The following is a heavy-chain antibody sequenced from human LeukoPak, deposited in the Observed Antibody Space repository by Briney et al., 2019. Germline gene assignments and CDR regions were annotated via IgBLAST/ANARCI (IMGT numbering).Heavy chain of an antibody. CDR3: AKNIKRGTVTTGDYYMDV. CDR2: IYSGGST. Sequence: GGSLRLSCAASGFTVSSNYMSWVRQAPGKGLEWVSVIYSGGSTYYADSVKGRFTISRDNSKNTLYLQMNSLRAEDTAVYYCAKNIKRGTVTTGDYYMDVWGKGTTVTVSS. CDR1: GFTVSSNY. J-gene: IGHJ6*03. D-gene: IGHD4-17*01. V-gene: IGHV3-53*05.